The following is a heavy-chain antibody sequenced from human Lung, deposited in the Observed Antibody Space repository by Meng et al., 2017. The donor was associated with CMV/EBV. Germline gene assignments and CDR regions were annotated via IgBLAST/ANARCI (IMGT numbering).Heavy chain of an antibody. CDR3: TGDRGYTHKGNWFDP. D-gene: IGHD3-16*02. J-gene: IGHJ5*02. CDR1: GDTFTNYD. CDR2: MNHNDGNT. V-gene: IGHV1-8*01. Sequence: SGDTFTNYDISWVRQATGKGLEWMGWMNHNDGNTAYAPKFQSRLTMTRNNTINTAYMDQSSLRSEDTTIYYCTGDRGYTHKGNWFDPWGQGTLVTVSS.